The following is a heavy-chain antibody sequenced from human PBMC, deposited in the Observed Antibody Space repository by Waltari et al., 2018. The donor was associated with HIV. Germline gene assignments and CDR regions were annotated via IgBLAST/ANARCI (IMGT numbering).Heavy chain of an antibody. CDR1: GDSITRGSYY. Sequence: QVQLQESGPGLVKPSQTLSLICIVSGDSITRGSYYWTWVRQPAGKGLEWLGRISSSGNTNYNPSLKSRVTMSMDTSKNQFSLEVTSVTAADAAVYFCARALLAARSGGMDVWGHGTTVTVSS. CDR2: ISSSGNT. D-gene: IGHD6-25*01. J-gene: IGHJ6*02. CDR3: ARALLAARSGGMDV. V-gene: IGHV4-61*02.